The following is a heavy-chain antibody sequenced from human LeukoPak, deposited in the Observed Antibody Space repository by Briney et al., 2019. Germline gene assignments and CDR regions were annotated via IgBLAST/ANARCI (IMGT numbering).Heavy chain of an antibody. CDR1: GGSISAYY. J-gene: IGHJ4*02. V-gene: IGHV4-4*07. CDR2: LHSSGET. D-gene: IGHD3-10*02. Sequence: SGTLSLTCVVSGGSISAYYWNWIRQPAGKGLEWIGRLHSSGETTSNPSLMSRATMSLDTSRNHFSLNLTSVTAADTAIYYCATMFGESSDFDHWGQGTLVTVSS. CDR3: ATMFGESSDFDH.